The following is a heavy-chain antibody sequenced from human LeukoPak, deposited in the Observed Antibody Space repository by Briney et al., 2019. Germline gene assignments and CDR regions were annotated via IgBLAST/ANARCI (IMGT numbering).Heavy chain of an antibody. Sequence: ASVRVSFKASGYTFTSYDINWVRQATGQGLEWMGWMNPNSGNTGYAQKFQGRVTMTRNTSISTAYMELSSLRAEDTAVYYCARGRCSGSYLWGYYYYGMDVWGQGTTVTVSS. CDR1: GYTFTSYD. J-gene: IGHJ6*02. V-gene: IGHV1-8*01. CDR2: MNPNSGNT. D-gene: IGHD1-26*01. CDR3: ARGRCSGSYLWGYYYYGMDV.